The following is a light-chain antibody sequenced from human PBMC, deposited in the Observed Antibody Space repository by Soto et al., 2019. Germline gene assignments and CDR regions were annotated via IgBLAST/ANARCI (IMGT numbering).Light chain of an antibody. V-gene: IGLV2-8*01. J-gene: IGLJ1*01. CDR3: KSYAGSNTYV. CDR2: EVV. CDR1: KNDIGVYDF. Sequence: QSALTQPPSASGYPGQSVTISCTGTKNDIGVYDFVSWYQHHSGKAPRLIIYEVVQRPSGVPDRFSGSKSGNTASLTVSGLQAADEADYFCKSYAGSNTYVFGSGTKVTVL.